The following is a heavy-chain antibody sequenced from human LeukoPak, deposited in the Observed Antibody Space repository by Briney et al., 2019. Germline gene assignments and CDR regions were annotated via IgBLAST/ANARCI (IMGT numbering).Heavy chain of an antibody. V-gene: IGHV4-34*01. J-gene: IGHJ5*02. Sequence: SETLSLTCAVYGGSFSGYYWSWIRRPPGKGLEWIGEINHSGSTNYNPSLKSRATISVDTSKNQFSLKLSSVTAADTAVYYCATASGSTDNWFDPWGQGTLVTVSS. CDR1: GGSFSGYY. CDR2: INHSGST. CDR3: ATASGSTDNWFDP. D-gene: IGHD1-26*01.